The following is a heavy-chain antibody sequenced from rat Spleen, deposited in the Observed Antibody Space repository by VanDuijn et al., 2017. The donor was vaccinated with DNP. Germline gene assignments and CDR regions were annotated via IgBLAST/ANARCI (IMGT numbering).Heavy chain of an antibody. Sequence: EVQLVESGGGLVQPGRSLKLSCAASGFTFSDYYMAWVRQAPTKGLEWVASISTGGGNTYYRDSVRGRFTISRDYARSTLYLQMDSLRSEDTATYYCTTDFERGYWGQGVMVTVSS. CDR1: GFTFSDYY. D-gene: IGHD1-11*01. J-gene: IGHJ2*01. CDR2: ISTGGGNT. V-gene: IGHV5-27*01. CDR3: TTDFERGY.